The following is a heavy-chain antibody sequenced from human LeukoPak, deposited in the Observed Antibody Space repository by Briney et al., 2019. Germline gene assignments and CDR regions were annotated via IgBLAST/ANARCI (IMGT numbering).Heavy chain of an antibody. CDR2: IYYSGST. CDR1: GGSISSGDYY. J-gene: IGHJ6*02. V-gene: IGHV4-30-4*01. CDR3: ARGVYDIFTGLV. Sequence: SETLSLTCTVSGGSISSGDYYWSWIRQPPGKGLEWIGYIYYSGSTYYNPSLKSRVTISVDTSKNQSSLKLSSVTAADTAVYYCARGVYDIFTGLVWGQGTTVTVSS. D-gene: IGHD3-9*01.